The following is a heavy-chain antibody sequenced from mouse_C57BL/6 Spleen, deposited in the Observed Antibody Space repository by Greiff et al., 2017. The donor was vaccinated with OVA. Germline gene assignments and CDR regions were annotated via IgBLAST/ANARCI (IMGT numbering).Heavy chain of an antibody. D-gene: IGHD4-1*01. J-gene: IGHJ1*03. Sequence: VKLQASGAELVRPGASVTLSCKASGYTFTDYEMHWVKQTPVHGLEWIGAIDPETGGTAYNQKFKGKAILTADKSSSTAYMELRSLTSEDSAVYYCTRTGTNYWYFDVWGTGTTVTVSS. CDR1: GYTFTDYE. CDR3: TRTGTNYWYFDV. CDR2: IDPETGGT. V-gene: IGHV1-15*01.